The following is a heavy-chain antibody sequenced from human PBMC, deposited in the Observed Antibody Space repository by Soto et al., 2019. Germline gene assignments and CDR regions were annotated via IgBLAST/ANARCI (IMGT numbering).Heavy chain of an antibody. D-gene: IGHD3-22*01. V-gene: IGHV1-18*01. CDR2: ISAYNGNT. J-gene: IGHJ4*02. Sequence: ASVKVSCKASGYTFTSYGISWVRQAPGQGLEWMGWISAYNGNTNYAQKLKGRVTMTTDTSTSTAYMELRSLSFDDTAVYYCARGPPSYYDSSGYYKYFDYWGQGTLVTVSS. CDR1: GYTFTSYG. CDR3: ARGPPSYYDSSGYYKYFDY.